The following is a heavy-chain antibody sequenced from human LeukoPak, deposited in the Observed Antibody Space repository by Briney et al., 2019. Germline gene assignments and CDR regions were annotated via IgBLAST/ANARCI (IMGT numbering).Heavy chain of an antibody. V-gene: IGHV4-34*01. CDR3: ARGRWRDGYNNYFDY. J-gene: IGHJ4*02. Sequence: SETLSLTCAVYGGSFSGYYWSWIRQPPGKGLEWIGEINHSGSTNYNPSLKSQVTISVDTSKNQFSLKLSSVTAADTAVYYCARGRWRDGYNNYFDYWGQGTLVTVSS. D-gene: IGHD5-24*01. CDR2: INHSGST. CDR1: GGSFSGYY.